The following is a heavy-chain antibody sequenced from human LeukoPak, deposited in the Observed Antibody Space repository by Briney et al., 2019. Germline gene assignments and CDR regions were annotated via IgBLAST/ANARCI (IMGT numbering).Heavy chain of an antibody. Sequence: SETLSLTCTVSGESIRSYYWSWLRQPARKGLEWIGRIVLIGITNYNPSLASRVTMSVDTSKNQFSLNLKSVTAADTAVYYCAKEGAAPGPDFDYWGQGILVIVSS. V-gene: IGHV4-4*07. J-gene: IGHJ4*02. D-gene: IGHD6-13*01. CDR3: AKEGAAPGPDFDY. CDR2: IVLIGIT. CDR1: GESIRSYY.